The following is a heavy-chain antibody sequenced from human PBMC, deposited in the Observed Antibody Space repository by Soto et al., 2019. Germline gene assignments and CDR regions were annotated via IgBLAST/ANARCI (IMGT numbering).Heavy chain of an antibody. V-gene: IGHV1-18*01. CDR1: GYTFTSYG. D-gene: IGHD5-12*01. Sequence: QVQLVQSGAEVKKPGASVKVSCKASGYTFTSYGISWLRQAPGQGLEGMGWISAYNGNTNTAQKLQGRVTMTTDTSTSTAYKELRSLRSDDTAVYYCARDLGMATIIGYYCCGMDVWGQGTTVTVSS. J-gene: IGHJ6*02. CDR2: ISAYNGNT. CDR3: ARDLGMATIIGYYCCGMDV.